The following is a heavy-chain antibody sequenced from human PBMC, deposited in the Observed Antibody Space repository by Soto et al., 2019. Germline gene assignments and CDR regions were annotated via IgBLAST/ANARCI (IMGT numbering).Heavy chain of an antibody. D-gene: IGHD6-13*01. Sequence: GGSLRLSCAASGFTFSDHYMSWIRQSPGKWLEWISFISSSGSIKYYADSVKGRFTVSRDNTNRSMYLQMDTLTVGDTAVYYCVRASGSSWYFDYWGQGXLVTVYS. CDR2: ISSSGSIK. J-gene: IGHJ4*02. CDR1: GFTFSDHY. V-gene: IGHV3-11*01. CDR3: VRASGSSWYFDY.